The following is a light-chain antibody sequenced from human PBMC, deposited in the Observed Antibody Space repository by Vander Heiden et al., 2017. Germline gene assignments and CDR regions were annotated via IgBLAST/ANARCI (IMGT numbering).Light chain of an antibody. CDR1: QSLRHSDGKTY. CDR3: RQSIQLPLA. V-gene: IGKV2D-29*01. Sequence: DHVMTQYRLSVSVTPGQPASISCKSSQSLRHSDGKTYLYWNLQKPGQPPQLLIYEVSNLFSGVPDRFSGSGSGTDFTLKISRVEAEDFGVYYCRQSIQLPLAFGHGTRLEIK. J-gene: IGKJ5*01. CDR2: EVS.